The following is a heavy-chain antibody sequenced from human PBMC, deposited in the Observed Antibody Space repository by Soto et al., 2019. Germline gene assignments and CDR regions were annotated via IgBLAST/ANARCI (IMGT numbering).Heavy chain of an antibody. Sequence: QLQLQESGSGLVKPSQTLSLTCAVSGGSISSGGYSWSWIRQPPGKCREWIGYIYHSGSTYYNPSLKSRVTKSVDSSKNKFSLKLSSVTAADAAVYYCARVSRYAFDIRGQGTMVTVSS. CDR1: GGSISSGGYS. V-gene: IGHV4-30-2*01. D-gene: IGHD1-26*01. J-gene: IGHJ3*02. CDR2: IYHSGST. CDR3: ARVSRYAFDI.